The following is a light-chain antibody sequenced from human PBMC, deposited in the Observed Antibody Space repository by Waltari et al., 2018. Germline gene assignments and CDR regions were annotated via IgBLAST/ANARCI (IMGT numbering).Light chain of an antibody. CDR3: QHYLRLPVT. CDR1: PSFTRA. V-gene: IGKV3-20*01. CDR2: GAS. J-gene: IGKJ1*01. Sequence: EIVLTQSPGTLSLSPGESATLSCRTSPSFTRALAWYQQKPGQAPRHLIYGASNRATGVPDRFGGGGGGTDFSLTISSLEPEDFAVYYCQHYLRLPVTFGQGTKVEVK.